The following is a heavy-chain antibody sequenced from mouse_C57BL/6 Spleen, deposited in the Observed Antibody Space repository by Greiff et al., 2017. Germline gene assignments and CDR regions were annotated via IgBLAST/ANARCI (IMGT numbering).Heavy chain of an antibody. Sequence: QVQLQQPGAELVKPGASVKMSCKASGYTFTSYWITWVKQRPGQGLEWIGDIYPGSGSTNYNEKFKSKATLTVDTSSSTAYMQLSSLTSEDSAVYYCARPSSYDWYFDVWGTGTTVTVSS. CDR3: ARPSSYDWYFDV. D-gene: IGHD1-1*01. CDR2: IYPGSGST. CDR1: GYTFTSYW. J-gene: IGHJ1*03. V-gene: IGHV1-55*01.